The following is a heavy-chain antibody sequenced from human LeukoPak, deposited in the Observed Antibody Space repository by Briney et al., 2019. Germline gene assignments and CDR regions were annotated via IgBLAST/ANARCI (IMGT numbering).Heavy chain of an antibody. Sequence: ASVKVSCKASGYIFSAYYIYWVRQAPGQGLEWMGWINPNSGATNSVQTPQGRVTMTRDTSINTAYMELNSLRPDDTAVYYCARGGGRIAAPRRTYHYDYWGQGTLVTVSS. V-gene: IGHV1-2*02. CDR3: ARGGGRIAAPRRTYHYDY. CDR2: INPNSGAT. CDR1: GYIFSAYY. J-gene: IGHJ4*02. D-gene: IGHD6-13*01.